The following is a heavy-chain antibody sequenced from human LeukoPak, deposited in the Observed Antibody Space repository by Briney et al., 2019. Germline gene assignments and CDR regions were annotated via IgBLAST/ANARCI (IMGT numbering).Heavy chain of an antibody. CDR1: GFTFSSYG. J-gene: IGHJ4*02. V-gene: IGHV3-30*02. CDR3: AKSSSWRPFDY. Sequence: SGGSLRLSCEASGFTFSSYGMHWVRQAPGKGLEWVAVIWYDGSKKYYGDSVKGRFTISRDNSKNTLYLQMNSLRAEDTAVYYCAKSSSWRPFDYWGQGTLVTVSS. CDR2: IWYDGSKK. D-gene: IGHD6-13*01.